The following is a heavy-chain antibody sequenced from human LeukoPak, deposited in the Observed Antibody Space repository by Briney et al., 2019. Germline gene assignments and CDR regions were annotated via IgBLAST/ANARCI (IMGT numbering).Heavy chain of an antibody. V-gene: IGHV1-69*05. Sequence: GASVKVSCKASGGTFSSYAISWVRQAPGQGLEWMGGIIPIFGAANYAQEFQGRVTMTRDTSTSTVYMELSSLRSEDTAVYYCARSGACGGDCYYTADDAFDIWGQGTMVTVSS. CDR1: GGTFSSYA. D-gene: IGHD2-21*02. CDR2: IIPIFGAA. CDR3: ARSGACGGDCYYTADDAFDI. J-gene: IGHJ3*02.